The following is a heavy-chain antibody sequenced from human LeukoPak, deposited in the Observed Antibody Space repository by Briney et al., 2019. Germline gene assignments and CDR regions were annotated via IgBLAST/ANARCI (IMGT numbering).Heavy chain of an antibody. V-gene: IGHV3-43*01. CDR3: AKEEGKLGEGAFDY. CDR1: GFTFDDYT. J-gene: IGHJ4*02. Sequence: GGSLRLSCAASGFTFDDYTMYWVRQAPGKGLEWVSLISWDGGSTYYADSVKGRFTISRDNSKNSLYLQMNSLRTEDTALYYCAKEEGKLGEGAFDYWGQGTLVTVSS. CDR2: ISWDGGST. D-gene: IGHD3-16*01.